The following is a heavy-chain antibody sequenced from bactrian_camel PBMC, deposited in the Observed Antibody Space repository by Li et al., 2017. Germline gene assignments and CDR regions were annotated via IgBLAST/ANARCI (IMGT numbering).Heavy chain of an antibody. CDR2: ISHQGTT. Sequence: HVQLVESGGGSVQAGGSLRLSCAASGHTYSRNCMGWYRQAPGKERELVSFISHQGTTQYADSVKDRFTSSRDDAKKTLHLQMNSLKTEDTAVYYCAADCFGRAYWGQGTQVTVS. V-gene: IGHV3S55*01. J-gene: IGHJ4*01. D-gene: IGHD5*01. CDR1: GHTYSRNC. CDR3: AADCFGRAY.